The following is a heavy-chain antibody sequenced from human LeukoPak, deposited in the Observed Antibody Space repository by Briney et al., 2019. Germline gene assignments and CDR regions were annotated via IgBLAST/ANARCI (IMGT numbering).Heavy chain of an antibody. CDR3: ARGPYDFWSGYRQTYGMDV. CDR1: GGSISSSSYY. J-gene: IGHJ6*02. CDR2: IHYSGST. Sequence: SETLSLTCTVSGGSISSSSYYWGWIRQPPGKGLEWIGYIHYSGSTNYNPSLKSRVTISVDTSKNQFSLKLSSVTAADTTVYYCARGPYDFWSGYRQTYGMDVWGQGTTVTVSS. V-gene: IGHV4-61*05. D-gene: IGHD3-3*01.